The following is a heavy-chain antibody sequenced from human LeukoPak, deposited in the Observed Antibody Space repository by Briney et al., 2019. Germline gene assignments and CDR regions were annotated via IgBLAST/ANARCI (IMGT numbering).Heavy chain of an antibody. CDR3: ARDATSEHFFDY. CDR1: RFTFSTYA. CDR2: ISYDGSNK. J-gene: IGHJ4*02. D-gene: IGHD1-26*01. V-gene: IGHV3-30-3*01. Sequence: GGSLRLSCAAPRFTFSTYAMYWVRQAPGKGLEWVAVISYDGSNKYYADSVKGRFTISRDNSKNSLYLQMNSLRAEDTAVYYCARDATSEHFFDYWGQGTLVTVSS.